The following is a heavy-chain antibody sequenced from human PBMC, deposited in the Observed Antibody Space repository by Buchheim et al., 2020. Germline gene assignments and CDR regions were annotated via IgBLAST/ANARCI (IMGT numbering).Heavy chain of an antibody. CDR3: ARYSSNYLDPNGYYYYS. V-gene: IGHV1-69*06. J-gene: IGHJ5*02. CDR2: IIHLFGTA. CDR1: GGIYNSFA. D-gene: IGHD3-22*01. Sequence: QVQLVQSGAEVKKPGSSVKVSCKASGGIYNSFAFSWVRQAPGQGLEWMGGIIHLFGTATYDQKFQGKVTITADRATNTVYMELSSLTSEDTAIYYCARYSSNYLDPNGYYYYSWGQGTL.